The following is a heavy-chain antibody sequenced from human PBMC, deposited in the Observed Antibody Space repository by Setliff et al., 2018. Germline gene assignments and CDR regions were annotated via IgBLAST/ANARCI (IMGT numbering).Heavy chain of an antibody. J-gene: IGHJ3*01. V-gene: IGHV1-18*01. CDR3: AISTLSICSGGSCPNVFDV. Sequence: ASVKVSCKASGYGISWVRQAPGQGLQWMGWISSYNTDITNYAERFQGRITMTTDTSTSAADMELRGLRSDDTAIYYCAISTLSICSGGSCPNVFDVWGPGTLVTVSS. CDR2: ISSYNTDIT. D-gene: IGHD2-15*01. CDR1: GYG.